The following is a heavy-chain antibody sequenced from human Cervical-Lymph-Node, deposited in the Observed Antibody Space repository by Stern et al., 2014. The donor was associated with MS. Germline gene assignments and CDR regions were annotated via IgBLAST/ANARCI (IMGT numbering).Heavy chain of an antibody. J-gene: IGHJ4*02. CDR1: GGSISGYY. CDR3: ASGNGVLLDY. CDR2: IYDSGST. D-gene: IGHD2-8*01. Sequence: QVQLQESGPGLVKPSETLSLTCTVSGGSISGYYWSWIRQPPGKGLEWIGDIYDSGSTNYNPSLKSRVAISVDTSKSQFSLKLTSVTAADTAVYYCASGNGVLLDYWGQGTLVTVSS. V-gene: IGHV4-59*01.